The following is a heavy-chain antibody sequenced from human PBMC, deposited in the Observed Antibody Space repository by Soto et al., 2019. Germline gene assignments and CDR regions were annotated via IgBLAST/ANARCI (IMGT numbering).Heavy chain of an antibody. Sequence: EVQLLASGGGLVQPWRSLRRSCTASGFTCSSYAMSWVRQAPGKWLEWVLAISGSGGSTYYADSVTGQFTISRDNSKNTLSLQMNSLRAEYTAGYYCAKTSGWSMVHCNRQGVWNYSGQGTPFTVSS. CDR1: GFTCSSYA. J-gene: IGHJ4*02. CDR2: ISGSGGST. D-gene: IGHD2-15*01. V-gene: IGHV3-23*01. CDR3: AKTSGWSMVHCNRQGVWNY.